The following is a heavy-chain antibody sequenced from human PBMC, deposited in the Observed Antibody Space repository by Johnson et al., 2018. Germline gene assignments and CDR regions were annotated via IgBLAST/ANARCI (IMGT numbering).Heavy chain of an antibody. CDR2: MNPNSGNT. D-gene: IGHD3-10*01. J-gene: IGHJ6*02. V-gene: IGHV1-8*01. CDR3: ARGIYYYCSGSYHYYGMDV. CDR1: GYTFTSYD. Sequence: VQLVESGAEVKKPGASVKVSCKASGYTFTSYDINWVRQATGQGLEWMGWMNPNSGNTGYAQKFQGRVIMTRNTSISTAYMELSSLRSEDTAGYYCARGIYYYCSGSYHYYGMDVWGQGTTVTVSS.